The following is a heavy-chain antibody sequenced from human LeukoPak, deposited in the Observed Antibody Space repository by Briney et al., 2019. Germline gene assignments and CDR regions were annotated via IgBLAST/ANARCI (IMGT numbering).Heavy chain of an antibody. Sequence: GESLKISCKGSGYSFTNYWIGWVRQMPGKGLEWMAIIYPGDSDTRYSPSFQGQVTISADKSTRTAYLQWSSLKASDIAMYYCARLDVASTGRVFDYWGQGTLVTVSS. J-gene: IGHJ4*02. V-gene: IGHV5-51*01. CDR3: ARLDVASTGRVFDY. CDR1: GYSFTNYW. CDR2: IYPGDSDT. D-gene: IGHD1-1*01.